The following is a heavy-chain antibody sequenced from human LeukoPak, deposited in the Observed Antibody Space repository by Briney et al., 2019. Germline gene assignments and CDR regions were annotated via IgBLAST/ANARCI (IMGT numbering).Heavy chain of an antibody. V-gene: IGHV3-30*18. CDR2: VSYDGSNK. Sequence: GGSLRLSCAASGFTFSSYGMHWVRQAPGKGLEWVAVVSYDGSNKYYADSVKGRFTISRDNSKNTPYLQMNSLRAEDTAVYYCAKDSLITMVRGVVVNYYGMDVWGKGTTVTVSS. J-gene: IGHJ6*04. CDR3: AKDSLITMVRGVVVNYYGMDV. D-gene: IGHD3-10*01. CDR1: GFTFSSYG.